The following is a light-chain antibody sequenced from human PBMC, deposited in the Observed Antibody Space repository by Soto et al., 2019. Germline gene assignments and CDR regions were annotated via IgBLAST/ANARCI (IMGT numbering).Light chain of an antibody. J-gene: IGLJ1*01. Sequence: QSALTQPASVSGSPGQSITISCTGTSSDVGTRNFVSWYQQHPGKAPKLMIYQVTNRPSGVSNRFSGSKSGNTASLTISGLQAEDEADYYCSSYTDSTNYVCGTGTKVTVL. CDR3: SSYTDSTNYV. CDR1: SSDVGTRNF. CDR2: QVT. V-gene: IGLV2-14*01.